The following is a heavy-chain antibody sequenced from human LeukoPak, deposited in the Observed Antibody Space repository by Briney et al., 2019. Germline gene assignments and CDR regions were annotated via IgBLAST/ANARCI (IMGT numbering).Heavy chain of an antibody. CDR1: GDSVSSDSAA. CDR2: TYYRSKWYN. Sequence: SQTLSLTCAISGDSVSSDSAAWNWIRQSPSRGLEWLGRTYYRSKWYNDYAVSVKSRITINPDTSKNQFSLQLNSVTPEDTAVYYCAKGSLSELEMLDYWGQGTLVTVSS. D-gene: IGHD1-1*01. CDR3: AKGSLSELEMLDY. V-gene: IGHV6-1*01. J-gene: IGHJ4*02.